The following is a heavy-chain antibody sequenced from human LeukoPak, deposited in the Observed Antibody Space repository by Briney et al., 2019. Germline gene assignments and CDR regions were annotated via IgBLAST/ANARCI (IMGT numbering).Heavy chain of an antibody. CDR1: GGSISSSSYY. J-gene: IGHJ4*02. Sequence: TLSLTCTVSGGSISSSSYYWGWIRQPPGKALEWLALIYWDDDKRYSPSLKSRLTITKDTSKNQVVLTMTNMDPVDTATYYCAHSGTMVRAFDYWGQGTLVTVSS. D-gene: IGHD3-10*01. CDR3: AHSGTMVRAFDY. CDR2: IYWDDDK. V-gene: IGHV2-5*02.